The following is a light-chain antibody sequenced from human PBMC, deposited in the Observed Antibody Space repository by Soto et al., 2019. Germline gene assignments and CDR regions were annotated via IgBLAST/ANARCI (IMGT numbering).Light chain of an antibody. CDR1: QSVNTW. J-gene: IGKJ1*01. V-gene: IGKV1-5*01. CDR3: QQYNTYPWT. CDR2: DAS. Sequence: DIQMTQSPSTLSGSVGDRVSITCRASQSVNTWLAWYQQVPGKAPKLLIYDASALKRGVPSRFSGSGSGTEFTLTISSLQPDDFATYYCQQYNTYPWTFGQGTKVDIK.